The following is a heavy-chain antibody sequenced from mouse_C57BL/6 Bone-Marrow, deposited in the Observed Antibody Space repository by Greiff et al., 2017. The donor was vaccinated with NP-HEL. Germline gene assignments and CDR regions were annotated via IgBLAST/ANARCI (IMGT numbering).Heavy chain of an antibody. D-gene: IGHD1-1*01. CDR2: IYPRSGNT. CDR3: ARWGYYGSSYEAY. V-gene: IGHV1-81*01. J-gene: IGHJ3*01. Sequence: QVQLQQPGAELARPGASVKLSCKASGYTFTSYGISWVKQRTGQGLEWIGEIYPRSGNTYYNEKFKGKATLTADKSSSTAYMELRSLTSEDSAVYFCARWGYYGSSYEAYWGQGTLVTVSA. CDR1: GYTFTSYG.